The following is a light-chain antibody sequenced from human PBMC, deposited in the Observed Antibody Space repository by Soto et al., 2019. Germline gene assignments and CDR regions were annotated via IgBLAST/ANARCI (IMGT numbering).Light chain of an antibody. Sequence: QSVLTQPPSVSGAPGQGVTRSCTGSSSKIGAGYDVHWYQQLPGTAPKLLIYGNSNRPSGVPDRFSGSKSGTSASLAITGLQAEDEADYYCQSYDSSLSGWVFGGETKLTVL. CDR3: QSYDSSLSGWV. V-gene: IGLV1-40*01. J-gene: IGLJ3*02. CDR1: SSKIGAGYD. CDR2: GNS.